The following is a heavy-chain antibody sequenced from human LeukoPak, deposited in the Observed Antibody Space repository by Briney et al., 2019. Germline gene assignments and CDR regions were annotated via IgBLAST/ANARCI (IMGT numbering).Heavy chain of an antibody. J-gene: IGHJ4*02. D-gene: IGHD3-9*01. CDR1: GFTFSSYG. Sequence: PGGSLRLSCAASGFTFSSYGMSWVRQAPGKGLEWVSAISGSGGSTYYADSVKGRFTISRDNSKNTLYLQMNSLRAEDTAGYYCAKTTYYDILTNDYWGQGTLVTVSS. CDR3: AKTTYYDILTNDY. V-gene: IGHV3-23*01. CDR2: ISGSGGST.